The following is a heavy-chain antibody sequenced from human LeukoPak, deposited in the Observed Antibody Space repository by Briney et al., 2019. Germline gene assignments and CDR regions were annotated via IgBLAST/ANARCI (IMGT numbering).Heavy chain of an antibody. D-gene: IGHD6-13*01. V-gene: IGHV3-30*18. J-gene: IGHJ4*02. CDR2: ISYDGSNK. CDR1: GFTFSSYG. Sequence: GRSLRLSCTASGFTFSSYGMHWVRQAPGKGLEWVAVISYDGSNKYYADSVQGRVTIARDNSKNTLYLQMNSLRAEDTAVYYCAEDRSLGSSWLGDWGQGTLVTVSS. CDR3: AEDRSLGSSWLGD.